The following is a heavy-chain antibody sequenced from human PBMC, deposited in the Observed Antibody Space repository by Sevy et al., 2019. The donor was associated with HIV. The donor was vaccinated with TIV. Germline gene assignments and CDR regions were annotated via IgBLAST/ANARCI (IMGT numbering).Heavy chain of an antibody. Sequence: GGSLRLSCEASGFDFSSHWMQWVRQAPGKGLVWVSRMNTDGSSTNYADSVKGRFTISRDNAKNTIYLEMNNLRDEETALYYCATPRFDFWGPGTLVTVSS. CDR2: MNTDGSST. CDR1: GFDFSSHW. J-gene: IGHJ4*02. V-gene: IGHV3-74*01. CDR3: ATPRFDF.